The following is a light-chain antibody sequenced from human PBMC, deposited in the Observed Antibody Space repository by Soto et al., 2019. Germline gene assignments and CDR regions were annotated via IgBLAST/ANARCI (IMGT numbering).Light chain of an antibody. CDR2: GAS. V-gene: IGKV3-20*01. CDR1: QSVSSSY. J-gene: IGKJ1*01. Sequence: EIVMTQSPGTLSLSPGERATLSCRASQSVSSSYLAWYQQKPGQAPRLLIYGASSRATGIPDRFSGSGSAIDFTLSISRLEPEDVAVYYCQQYDSSPRTFGQGTKVEIK. CDR3: QQYDSSPRT.